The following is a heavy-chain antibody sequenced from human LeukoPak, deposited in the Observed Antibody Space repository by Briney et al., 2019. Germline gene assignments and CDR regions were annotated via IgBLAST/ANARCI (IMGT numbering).Heavy chain of an antibody. D-gene: IGHD6-13*01. V-gene: IGHV4-39*01. CDR2: IYYSGST. CDR3: ASTQYSSSWFGFGY. J-gene: IGHJ4*02. Sequence: TSETLSLTCTVSGGSISSSSYYWGWIRQPPGKGLEWIGSIYYSGSTYYNPSLKSRVTISVDTSKNQFSLKLSSVTAADTAVYYCASTQYSSSWFGFGYWGQGTLVTVSS. CDR1: GGSISSSSYY.